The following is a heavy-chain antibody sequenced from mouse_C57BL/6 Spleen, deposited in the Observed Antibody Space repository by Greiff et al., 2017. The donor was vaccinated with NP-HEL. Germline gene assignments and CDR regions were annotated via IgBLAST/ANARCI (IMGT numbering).Heavy chain of an antibody. CDR1: GFTFSSYA. J-gene: IGHJ1*03. Sequence: EVMLVESGGGLVKPGGSLKLSCAASGFTFSSYAMSWVRQTPEKRLEWVATISDGGSYTYYPDNVKGRFTISRDNAKNNLYLQMSHLKSEDTAMYYCARDCGYYGSSFDVWGTGTTVTVSS. CDR3: ARDCGYYGSSFDV. D-gene: IGHD1-1*01. CDR2: ISDGGSYT. V-gene: IGHV5-4*01.